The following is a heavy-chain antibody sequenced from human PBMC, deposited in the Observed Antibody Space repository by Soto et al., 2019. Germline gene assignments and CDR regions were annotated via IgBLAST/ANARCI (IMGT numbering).Heavy chain of an antibody. CDR2: ISSSSSYI. D-gene: IGHD2-2*01. CDR3: ARDEDIVVVPAAMPAYFDY. J-gene: IGHJ4*02. Sequence: GGSLRLSCAASGFTFSSYSMNWVRQAPGKGLEWVSSISSSSSYIYYADSVKGRFTISRDNAKNSLYLQMNSRRAEDTAVYYCARDEDIVVVPAAMPAYFDYWGQGTLVTVSS. CDR1: GFTFSSYS. V-gene: IGHV3-21*01.